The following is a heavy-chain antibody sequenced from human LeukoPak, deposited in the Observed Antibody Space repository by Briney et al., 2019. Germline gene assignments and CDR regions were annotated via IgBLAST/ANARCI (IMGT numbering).Heavy chain of an antibody. Sequence: GGSLRLSCAASGFTFSSYSMNWVRQAPGKGLEWVSYISSSSSTIYYADSVKGRFTISRDNAKNSLYLQMNSLRAEDTALYYCASSYYYDSKGAFDIWGQGTMVTVSS. CDR3: ASSYYYDSKGAFDI. CDR1: GFTFSSYS. J-gene: IGHJ3*02. V-gene: IGHV3-48*04. D-gene: IGHD3-22*01. CDR2: ISSSSSTI.